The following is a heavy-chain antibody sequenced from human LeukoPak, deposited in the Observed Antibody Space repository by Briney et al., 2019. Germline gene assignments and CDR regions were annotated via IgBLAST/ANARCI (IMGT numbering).Heavy chain of an antibody. CDR1: GDSISGYY. CDR2: FYSSGIT. V-gene: IGHV4-59*08. J-gene: IGHJ5*02. D-gene: IGHD2-21*01. Sequence: SETLSLTCTVSGDSISGYYWNWIRQPPGKGLEWIGYFYSSGITKYNPSLKSRLTISLDTSKNQFSLKVNSVTAADTAVYYCARLRGVVSATPTWFDTWGQGTPVTVSS. CDR3: ARLRGVVSATPTWFDT.